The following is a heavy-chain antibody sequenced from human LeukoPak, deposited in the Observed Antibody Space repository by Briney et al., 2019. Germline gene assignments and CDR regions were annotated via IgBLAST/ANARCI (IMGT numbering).Heavy chain of an antibody. V-gene: IGHV4-59*08. CDR3: ARARGCSGGSCYAWFDP. Sequence: SETLSLTCTVSGESISGFYWTWIRQPPGKGLEWIGYIYYSGSTNYNPSLKSRVTISVDTSKNQFSLKLSSVTAADTAVYYCARARGCSGGSCYAWFDPWGQGTLVTVSS. J-gene: IGHJ5*02. CDR1: GESISGFY. D-gene: IGHD2-15*01. CDR2: IYYSGST.